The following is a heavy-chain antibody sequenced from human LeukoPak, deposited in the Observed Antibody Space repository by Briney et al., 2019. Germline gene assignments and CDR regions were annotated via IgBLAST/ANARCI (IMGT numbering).Heavy chain of an antibody. CDR3: ATTGLSYSSSWYSNY. V-gene: IGHV3-23*01. Sequence: PGGSLRLPCAASGFTLSSYALSWVRPAPGKGLEGVSAINGSGGSTHHAHSPKGRCTISRDNSKNTLYLQMNGLRAEDTAVYYCATTGLSYSSSWYSNYWGQGTLVTVSS. J-gene: IGHJ4*02. CDR2: INGSGGST. D-gene: IGHD6-13*01. CDR1: GFTLSSYA.